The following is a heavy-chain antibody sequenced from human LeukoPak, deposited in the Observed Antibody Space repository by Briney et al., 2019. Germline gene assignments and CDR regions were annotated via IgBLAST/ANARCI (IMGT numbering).Heavy chain of an antibody. Sequence: ASVKVSCKASGYTFTSYYMHWVRHAPGQGLEWMGIINPSGGSTSYAQKFQGRVTMTRDMSTSTVYMELSSLRSEDTAVYYCARGVHRRYYDISAYFSDWGQGTLVTVSS. CDR2: INPSGGST. CDR3: ARGVHRRYYDISAYFSD. V-gene: IGHV1-46*01. CDR1: GYTFTSYY. D-gene: IGHD3-22*01. J-gene: IGHJ4*02.